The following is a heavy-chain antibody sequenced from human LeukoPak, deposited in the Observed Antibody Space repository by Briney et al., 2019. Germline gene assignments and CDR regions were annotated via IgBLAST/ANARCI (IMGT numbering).Heavy chain of an antibody. D-gene: IGHD3-10*01. CDR1: GGSVNSGSYY. Sequence: PSETLSLTCTVSGGSVNSGSYYWNWIRQPPGKGLEWIGYIYYSGSTNCNPSLKSRLTISVDTSKNQFSLKLSSVTAADTAVYYCARFTMVRGSGYFDYWGQGTLVTVSS. CDR3: ARFTMVRGSGYFDY. CDR2: IYYSGST. V-gene: IGHV4-61*01. J-gene: IGHJ4*02.